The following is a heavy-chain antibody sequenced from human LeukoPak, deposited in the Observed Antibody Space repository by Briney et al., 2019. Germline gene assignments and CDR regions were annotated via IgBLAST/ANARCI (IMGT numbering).Heavy chain of an antibody. CDR3: ARRQLAADYYYGMDV. V-gene: IGHV3-7*01. CDR2: IKQDGSEK. J-gene: IGHJ6*02. Sequence: PGGSLRLSCAASGFTFSSYWMSWVRQAPGKGLEWVANIKQDGSEKYYVDSVKGRFTISRDNAKNSLYLQMNSLRAEDTAVYYCARRQLAADYYYGMDVWGQGTTVTVSS. CDR1: GFTFSSYW. D-gene: IGHD6-6*01.